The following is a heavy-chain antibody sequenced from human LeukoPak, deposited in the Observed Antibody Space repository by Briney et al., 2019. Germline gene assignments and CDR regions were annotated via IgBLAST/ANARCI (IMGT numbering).Heavy chain of an antibody. V-gene: IGHV3-21*01. Sequence: GGSLRLSCAASGFTFSIYSMNWVRQAPGKGLEWVSTISVSSTYIKYADSVKGRFTISGDNAKNSLFLQMNSLRAEDTAVYYCASPEDFWSGFDYWGQGTLVTVSS. J-gene: IGHJ4*02. CDR3: ASPEDFWSGFDY. CDR1: GFTFSIYS. CDR2: ISVSSTYI. D-gene: IGHD3-3*01.